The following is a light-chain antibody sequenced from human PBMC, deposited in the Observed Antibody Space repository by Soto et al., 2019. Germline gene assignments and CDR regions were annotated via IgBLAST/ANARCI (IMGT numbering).Light chain of an antibody. CDR2: KVS. CDR3: VQATHWPYT. J-gene: IGKJ2*01. CDR1: QSLVHSNGGTF. Sequence: DVVMTQSPLSLPVTLGQPASISCRSSQSLVHSNGGTFLNWFQQRPGQSPRRLIYKVSNRDSGVLDRFSGSASGTDFTLKISRVEAEDVGVYFCVQATHWPYTFGQGTKLEIK. V-gene: IGKV2-30*02.